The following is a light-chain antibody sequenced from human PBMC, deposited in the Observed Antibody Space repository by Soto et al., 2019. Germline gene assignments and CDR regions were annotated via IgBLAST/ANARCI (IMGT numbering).Light chain of an antibody. CDR2: GAS. Sequence: EVVMTQSPATLSVSPGERVTFSCRASQSVTTNLAWYQHKPGQSPRLLISGASAGASGIPPRFSGSGSGTEFTLTIDRLQSADSAVYYCQQYDRWPVTFGGGTKVDIK. V-gene: IGKV3-15*01. J-gene: IGKJ4*01. CDR3: QQYDRWPVT. CDR1: QSVTTN.